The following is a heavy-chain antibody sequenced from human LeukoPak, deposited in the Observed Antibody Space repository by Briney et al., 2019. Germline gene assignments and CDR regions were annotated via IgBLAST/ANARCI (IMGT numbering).Heavy chain of an antibody. J-gene: IGHJ4*02. D-gene: IGHD2-8*01. Sequence: PSETLSLTCSVSGGTLNSFYWSWIRQPPGKGLEYIGYVYYTGSTKYKPSLRSRVTMSADTSKNQFSLELSSVTAADTAVYYCARGVLVTVYAAFDYWGQGTLVTVSS. V-gene: IGHV4-59*12. CDR3: ARGVLVTVYAAFDY. CDR1: GGTLNSFY. CDR2: VYYTGST.